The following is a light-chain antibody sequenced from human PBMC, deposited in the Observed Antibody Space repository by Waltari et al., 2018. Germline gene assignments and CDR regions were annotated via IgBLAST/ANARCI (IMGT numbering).Light chain of an antibody. V-gene: IGLV1-44*01. CDR2: NNN. CDR3: AAWDGSLHGPV. Sequence: QSVLTQPPSASGTPGQRVPIPCSGTNSNIGTTPVNWFQQIPGTAPKLLIYNNNLRPSGVSDRISASKSGTSASLAISGLQSEDEATYYCAAWDGSLHGPVFGGGTKLTVL. CDR1: NSNIGTTP. J-gene: IGLJ3*02.